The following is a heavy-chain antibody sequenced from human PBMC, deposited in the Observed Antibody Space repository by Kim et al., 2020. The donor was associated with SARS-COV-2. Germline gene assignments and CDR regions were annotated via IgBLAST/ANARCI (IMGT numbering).Heavy chain of an antibody. J-gene: IGHJ4*02. CDR3: TTDFPGGMRFWSGYYPFDY. V-gene: IGHV3-15*01. D-gene: IGHD3-3*01. Sequence: GRFTISRDDSKNTLYLQMNSLKTEDTAVYYCTTDFPGGMRFWSGYYPFDYWGQGTLVTVSS.